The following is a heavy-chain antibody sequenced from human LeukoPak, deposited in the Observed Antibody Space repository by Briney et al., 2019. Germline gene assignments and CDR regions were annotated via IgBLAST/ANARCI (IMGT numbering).Heavy chain of an antibody. J-gene: IGHJ5*02. Sequence: PSETLSLTCTVSGGSISSSSYYWGWIRQPPGKGLEWVGSIYYSGSTYYNSSLKSRVTISVDTSKKQFSLKLSSVTAADTAVYYCARGTYYDFWNGPSLAERFDPWGQGTLVTVSS. CDR2: IYYSGST. D-gene: IGHD3-3*01. CDR1: GGSISSSSYY. V-gene: IGHV4-39*01. CDR3: ARGTYYDFWNGPSLAERFDP.